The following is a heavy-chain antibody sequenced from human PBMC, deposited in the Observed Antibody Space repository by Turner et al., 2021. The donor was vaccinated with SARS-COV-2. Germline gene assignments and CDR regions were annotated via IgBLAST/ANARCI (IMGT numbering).Heavy chain of an antibody. CDR2: VNHRGAT. D-gene: IGHD5-12*01. CDR1: GTSVSAFY. J-gene: IGHJ5*02. V-gene: IGHV4-34*01. CDR3: ARPYEGSGRGWFDP. Sequence: QVQLQQWGAGLLKPSEPLSVTCAVSGTSVSAFYWSWIRQPPGKGLEWIGDVNHRGATNYNPSLTSRVSISVDMSKNQSSLRLTSVTAADTAVYYCARPYEGSGRGWFDPWGQGTLVTVSS.